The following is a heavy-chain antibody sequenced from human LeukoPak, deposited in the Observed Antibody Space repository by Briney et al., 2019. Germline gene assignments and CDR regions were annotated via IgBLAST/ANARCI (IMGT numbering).Heavy chain of an antibody. CDR1: GGTFSSHT. CDR3: ARAERGGNYRIGTYYMDV. CDR2: IIPTFGTP. D-gene: IGHD4-11*01. Sequence: ASVKVSCKASGGTFSSHTVTWVRQAPGQGLRWMGGIIPTFGTPNYAQEFQGRLSIATDESTNTAYMELSSLRSEDTAVYYCARAERGGNYRIGTYYMDVWGKGTTVTVSS. J-gene: IGHJ6*03. V-gene: IGHV1-69*05.